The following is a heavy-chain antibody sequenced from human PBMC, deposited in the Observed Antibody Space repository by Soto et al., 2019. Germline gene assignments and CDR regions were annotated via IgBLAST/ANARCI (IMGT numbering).Heavy chain of an antibody. CDR2: IYYSGST. D-gene: IGHD3-10*01. V-gene: IGHV4-39*01. CDR1: GGSISSSSYY. J-gene: IGHJ6*03. CDR3: ASLSNMVRGVIITSHYYYYMDV. Sequence: PSGTLSLTCTVSGGSISSSSYYWGWIRQPPGKGLEWIGSIYYSGSTYYNPSLKSRVTISVDTSKNQFSLKLSSVTAADTAVYNCASLSNMVRGVIITSHYYYYMDVWGKGTTVTVSS.